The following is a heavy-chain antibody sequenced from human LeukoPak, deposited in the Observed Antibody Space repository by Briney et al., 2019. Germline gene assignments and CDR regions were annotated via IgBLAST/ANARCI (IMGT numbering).Heavy chain of an antibody. V-gene: IGHV3-30*02. D-gene: IGHD6-19*01. Sequence: GGSLRLSCAASGFSLSNYGMHWVRQAPGKGLEWVSFIRFDAINTYYADSVQGRFTISRDTSNNTLYLQMHNLRPEDTAIYYCAKIHSSGWHRSGGDFWGQGALVTVSS. J-gene: IGHJ4*01. CDR2: IRFDAINT. CDR1: GFSLSNYG. CDR3: AKIHSSGWHRSGGDF.